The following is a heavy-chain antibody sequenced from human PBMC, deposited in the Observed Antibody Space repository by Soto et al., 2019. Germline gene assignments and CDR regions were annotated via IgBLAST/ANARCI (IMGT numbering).Heavy chain of an antibody. V-gene: IGHV4-59*01. J-gene: IGHJ6*04. CDR2: IYYSGST. D-gene: IGHD3-9*01. CDR3: AGSPPYFDWFAMDV. CDR1: GGSISSYY. Sequence: SETLSLTCTVSGGSISSYYWSWIRQPPGKGLEWIGYIYYSGSTNYNPSLKSRVTISVDTSKNQFSLKLSSVTAADTAVYYCAGSPPYFDWFAMDVWGKGTTVTVSS.